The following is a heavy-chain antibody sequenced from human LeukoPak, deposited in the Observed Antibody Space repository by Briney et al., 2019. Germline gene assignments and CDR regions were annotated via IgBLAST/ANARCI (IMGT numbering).Heavy chain of an antibody. V-gene: IGHV3-30*04. J-gene: IGHJ4*02. CDR1: GFTFSSYA. CDR3: ARSYYDSSGYYPPDY. CDR2: ISYDGSNK. D-gene: IGHD3-22*01. Sequence: GGSLRLSCEASGFTFSSYAMHWVRQAPGKGLEWVAVISYDGSNKYYADSVKGRFTISRDNSKNTLYLQMNSLRAEDTAVYYCARSYYDSSGYYPPDYWGQGTLVTVSS.